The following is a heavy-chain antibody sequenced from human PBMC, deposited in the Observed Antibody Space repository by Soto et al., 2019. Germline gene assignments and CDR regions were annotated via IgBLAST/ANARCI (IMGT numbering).Heavy chain of an antibody. CDR3: AHTPYYGTGSPFDY. CDR1: GFSLSTSGVG. J-gene: IGHJ4*02. D-gene: IGHD3-10*01. V-gene: IGHV2-5*02. CDR2: IYWDDDK. Sequence: QITLKECGPTVVKPTQTLTLTCSFSGFSLSTSGVGVGWIRQPPGKALEWLALIYWDDDKNYSPSLKSRLTIAKDTSKNHVVLSMRNMDPVDTATYYCAHTPYYGTGSPFDYWGRGTLVTVSS.